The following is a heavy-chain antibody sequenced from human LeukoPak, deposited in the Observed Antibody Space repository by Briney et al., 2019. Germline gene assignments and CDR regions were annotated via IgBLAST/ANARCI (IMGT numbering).Heavy chain of an antibody. Sequence: GGSLRLSCAASGFTFSSYAMSWVRQAPGKGLEWVSAISGSGGSTYYADSVKGRFTISRDNSKNTLYLQMNSLRAEDTAVYYCAKDLSGSPGYYYGMDVWGQGITVTVSS. D-gene: IGHD3-10*01. CDR2: ISGSGGST. J-gene: IGHJ6*02. V-gene: IGHV3-23*01. CDR1: GFTFSSYA. CDR3: AKDLSGSPGYYYGMDV.